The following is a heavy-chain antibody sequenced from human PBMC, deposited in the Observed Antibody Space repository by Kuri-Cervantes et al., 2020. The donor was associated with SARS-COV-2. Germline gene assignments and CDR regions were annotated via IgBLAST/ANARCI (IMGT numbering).Heavy chain of an antibody. CDR3: VKDHAAAGTTYFDY. V-gene: IGHV3-64D*08. D-gene: IGHD6-13*01. Sequence: GESLKISCSASGFTFSSYAMHWVRQAPGKGLEYVSAISSNGGSTYYADPVKGRFTISRDNSKNTLYLQMSSLRAEDTAVYYCVKDHAAAGTTYFDYWGQGTLVTFSS. CDR1: GFTFSSYA. CDR2: ISSNGGST. J-gene: IGHJ4*02.